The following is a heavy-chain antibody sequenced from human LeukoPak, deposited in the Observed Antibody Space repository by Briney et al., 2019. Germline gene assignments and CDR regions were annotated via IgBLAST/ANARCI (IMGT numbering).Heavy chain of an antibody. V-gene: IGHV3-23*01. D-gene: IGHD2/OR15-2a*01. CDR2: ISGSAGET. Sequence: GGSLRLSCAASGFTFSNYAMSWVRQAPGKGLEWVSTISGSAGETYYADSVKGRFTISRDNSKNTLFLQMNSLRAEDTAVYYCAAFDFDYWGQGTLVTVSS. CDR1: GFTFSNYA. CDR3: AAFDFDY. J-gene: IGHJ4*02.